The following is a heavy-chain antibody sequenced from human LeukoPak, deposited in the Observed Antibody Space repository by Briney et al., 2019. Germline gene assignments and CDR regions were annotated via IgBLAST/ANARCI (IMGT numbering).Heavy chain of an antibody. J-gene: IGHJ4*02. CDR3: ARRFSGYCSSTSCSYFDY. V-gene: IGHV4-39*01. D-gene: IGHD2-2*01. Sequence: SSETLSLTCTVSGGSISSSSYYWGWIRQPPGKGLEWIGSIYYSGSTYYNPSLKSRVTISVDTSKNQFSLKLSSVTAADTAVYYCARRFSGYCSSTSCSYFDYWGQGTLVTVSS. CDR1: GGSISSSSYY. CDR2: IYYSGST.